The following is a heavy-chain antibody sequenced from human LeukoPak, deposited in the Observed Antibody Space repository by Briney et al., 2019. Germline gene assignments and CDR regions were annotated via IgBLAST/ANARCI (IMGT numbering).Heavy chain of an antibody. CDR3: ARDETAPGYYYGMDV. CDR2: IIPIFGTA. D-gene: IGHD3-10*01. V-gene: IGHV1-69*13. J-gene: IGHJ6*02. Sequence: GASVKVSCKASGGTFSSYAISWVRQAPGQGLEWMGGIIPIFGTANYAQKFQGRVTITADESTSTAYMELSSLRSEDTAVYCCARDETAPGYYYGMDVWGQGTTVTVSS. CDR1: GGTFSSYA.